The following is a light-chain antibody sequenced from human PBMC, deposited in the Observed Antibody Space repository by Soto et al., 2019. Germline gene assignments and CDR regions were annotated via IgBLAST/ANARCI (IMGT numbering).Light chain of an antibody. Sequence: QSALTQPASLSGSPGQSITISCTGTSSDVGGYNYVSWYQQHPGKAPKLMIYDVSNRPSGVSNRFSGSKSGNTASLTISGLQADDEADYYCSSYTSSSTRLYVFGTGTKLTVL. J-gene: IGLJ1*01. V-gene: IGLV2-14*01. CDR2: DVS. CDR3: SSYTSSSTRLYV. CDR1: SSDVGGYNY.